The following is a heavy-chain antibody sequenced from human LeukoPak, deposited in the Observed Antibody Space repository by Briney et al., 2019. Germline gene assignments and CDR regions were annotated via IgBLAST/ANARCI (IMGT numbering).Heavy chain of an antibody. CDR1: GYTFTGCY. CDR2: INPNSGGT. CDR3: ARDTVASTYYFDY. J-gene: IGHJ4*02. D-gene: IGHD4-23*01. V-gene: IGHV1-2*02. Sequence: ASVKVSCKASGYTFTGCYMHWVRQAPGQGLEWMGWINPNSGGTNYAQKFRGRVTMTRDTSISTAYMELSRLRSDDTAVYYCARDTVASTYYFDYWGQGTLVTVSS.